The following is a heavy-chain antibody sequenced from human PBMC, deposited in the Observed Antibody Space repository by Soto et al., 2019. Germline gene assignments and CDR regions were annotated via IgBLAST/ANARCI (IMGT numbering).Heavy chain of an antibody. D-gene: IGHD3-10*01. CDR1: GGSISSYY. Sequence: SETLSLTCTVSGGSISSYYWSWIRQPPGKGLEWIGYIYYSGSTNYNPSLKSRVTISVDTSKNQFSPKLSSVTAADTAVYYCARRIHYYGSGSYYPPRPSYYYYYMDVWGKGTTVTVSS. CDR2: IYYSGST. J-gene: IGHJ6*03. V-gene: IGHV4-59*08. CDR3: ARRIHYYGSGSYYPPRPSYYYYYMDV.